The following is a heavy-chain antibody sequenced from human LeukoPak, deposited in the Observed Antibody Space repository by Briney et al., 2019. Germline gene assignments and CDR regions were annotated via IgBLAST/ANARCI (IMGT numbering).Heavy chain of an antibody. CDR2: ISGSGGST. CDR1: GFTFSSYA. CDR3: AKGHDFWSGPDAFDI. Sequence: PGGSLRLSCAASGFTFSSYAMSWVCQAPGKGLEWVSAISGSGGSTYYADSVKGRFTISRDNSKNTLYLQMNSLRAEDTAVYYCAKGHDFWSGPDAFDIWGQGTMVTVSS. D-gene: IGHD3-3*01. J-gene: IGHJ3*02. V-gene: IGHV3-23*01.